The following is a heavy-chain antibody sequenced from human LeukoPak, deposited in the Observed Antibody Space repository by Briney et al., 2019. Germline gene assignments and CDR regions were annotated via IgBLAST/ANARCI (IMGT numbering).Heavy chain of an antibody. CDR3: AKDEGPPGWMIAAAGTGADY. V-gene: IGHV3-30-3*01. Sequence: GGSLRLSCAASGFTFSNYAMHWVRQAPGKGLEWVAVVSYDGSNKYYADSVKGRFTISRDNSKNTLYLQMNSLRAEDTAVYYCAKDEGPPGWMIAAAGTGADYWGQGTLVTVSS. J-gene: IGHJ4*02. D-gene: IGHD6-13*01. CDR2: VSYDGSNK. CDR1: GFTFSNYA.